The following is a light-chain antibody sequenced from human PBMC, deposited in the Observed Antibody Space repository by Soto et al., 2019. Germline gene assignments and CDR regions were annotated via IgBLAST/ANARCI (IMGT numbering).Light chain of an antibody. V-gene: IGLV2-23*01. CDR2: EGT. CDR1: SSNVGTYDL. J-gene: IGLJ2*01. Sequence: QSALTQPASVSASPGQSITISCTGTSSNVGTYDLVSWYQHHPDKAPKLIIYEGTNRPSGISSRFSGSKSGNTASLTISGVQAEDDADYYCCSFAVGAALVFGGGTKVTVL. CDR3: CSFAVGAALV.